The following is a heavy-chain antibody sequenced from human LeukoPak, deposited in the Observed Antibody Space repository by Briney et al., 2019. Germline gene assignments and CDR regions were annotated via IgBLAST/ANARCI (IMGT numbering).Heavy chain of an antibody. CDR3: ARSRRDGDYLFNAFDI. D-gene: IGHD4-17*01. J-gene: IGHJ3*02. CDR1: GFTFDDYA. CDR2: ISWNSGSI. V-gene: IGHV3-9*01. Sequence: GGSLRLSCAASGFTFDDYAMHWVRQAPGKGLEWVSGISWNSGSIGYADSVKGRFTISRDNARNSLELQMNSLRAEDTAVYYCARSRRDGDYLFNAFDIWGQGTMVTVYS.